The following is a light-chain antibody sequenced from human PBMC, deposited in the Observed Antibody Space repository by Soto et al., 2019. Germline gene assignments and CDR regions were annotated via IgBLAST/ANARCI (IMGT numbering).Light chain of an antibody. Sequence: MQLTAAPSSLSASVGDTVTIVFRASQGISSALAWYQQKPGKAPKLLIYAASTLQSGVPSRFSGSGSGTDFTLTISSLQSEDVATYYCQQLNSYPITFGQGKRREIK. V-gene: IGKV1-13*02. CDR2: AAS. J-gene: IGKJ5*01. CDR1: QGISSA. CDR3: QQLNSYPIT.